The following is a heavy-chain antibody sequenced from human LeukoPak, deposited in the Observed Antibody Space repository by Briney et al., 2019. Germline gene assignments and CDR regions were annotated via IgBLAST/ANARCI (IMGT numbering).Heavy chain of an antibody. CDR3: ARLKDDVTKFDY. V-gene: IGHV3-7*01. Sequence: PGRSLRLSCAGSGFSFSRYWMAWVRQAPGKGLEWVASINQDVSRIHYVDSVKGRFTISRDNAKSPLFLQMTSLRVEDTAVYYCARLKDDVTKFDYWGQGTLVTVSS. J-gene: IGHJ4*02. CDR2: INQDVSRI. D-gene: IGHD2-8*01. CDR1: GFSFSRYW.